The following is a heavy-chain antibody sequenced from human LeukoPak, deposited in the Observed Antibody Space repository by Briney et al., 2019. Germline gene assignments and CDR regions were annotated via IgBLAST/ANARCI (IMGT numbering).Heavy chain of an antibody. CDR2: FDPEDGET. CDR3: ATRPIVVVPAALDYGLDP. J-gene: IGHJ5*02. Sequence: ASVKVSCKVSGYTLTELSMRWVRQAPGKGLEWMGGFDPEDGETIYAQKFQGRVTMTEDTSTDTAYMELSSLRSEDTAVYYCATRPIVVVPAALDYGLDPWGQGTLVTVSS. CDR1: GYTLTELS. D-gene: IGHD2-2*01. V-gene: IGHV1-24*01.